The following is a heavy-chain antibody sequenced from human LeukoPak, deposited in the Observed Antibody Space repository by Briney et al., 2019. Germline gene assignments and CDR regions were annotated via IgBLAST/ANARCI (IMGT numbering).Heavy chain of an antibody. V-gene: IGHV4-38-2*02. J-gene: IGHJ4*02. D-gene: IGHD3-10*01. Sequence: PSETLSLTCTVSGYSISSGYYRGWIRQPPGKGLEWIGSIYHSGSTYYNPSLKSRVPISVDTSKNQFSLKLSSVTAADTAVYYCARVGIAMVRGARSHFDYWGQGTLVTVSS. CDR2: IYHSGST. CDR1: GYSISSGYY. CDR3: ARVGIAMVRGARSHFDY.